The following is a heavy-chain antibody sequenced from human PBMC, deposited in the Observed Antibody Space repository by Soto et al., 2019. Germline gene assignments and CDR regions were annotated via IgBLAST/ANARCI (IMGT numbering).Heavy chain of an antibody. V-gene: IGHV4-59*01. CDR3: ARNGGGMAAYYMAV. CDR1: GGSISSYY. CDR2: IYYSGIT. Sequence: SETLSLTCTVSGGSISSYYWSWIRQPPGKGLEWIGYIYYSGITKYNPPLKSRVTISVDTSKNQFSLNLNSVTAADTAVYYCARNGGGMAAYYMAVWGKGTTVTVSS. D-gene: IGHD6-13*01. J-gene: IGHJ6*03.